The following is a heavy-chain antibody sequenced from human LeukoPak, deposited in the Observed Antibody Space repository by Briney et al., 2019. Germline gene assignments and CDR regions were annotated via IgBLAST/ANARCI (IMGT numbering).Heavy chain of an antibody. V-gene: IGHV3-11*01. D-gene: IGHD3-22*01. Sequence: GGSLRLSCAASGFTFSDYYMSWIRQAPGKGLEWVSYISGSGTTIYYADSVKGRFTISRDNAKNSLYLQMNSLRAEDTAVYHCTRDSDFGSSGYYREDWGQGTLVTVSS. CDR2: ISGSGTTI. J-gene: IGHJ4*02. CDR1: GFTFSDYY. CDR3: TRDSDFGSSGYYRED.